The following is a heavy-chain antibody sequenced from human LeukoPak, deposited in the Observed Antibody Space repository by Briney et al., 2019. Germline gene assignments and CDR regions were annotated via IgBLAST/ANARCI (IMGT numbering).Heavy chain of an antibody. CDR2: IKQDGSKE. V-gene: IGHV3-7*01. D-gene: IGHD7-27*01. Sequence: PGGSLRLSCAASGFTFSSYGMHWVRQAPGKGLEWVANIKQDGSKEYYVDSVKGRFTISRDNAENSLYLQMNSLRAEDTAVYYCASDPPWANDAFDIWGQGTMVTVSS. CDR3: ASDPPWANDAFDI. CDR1: GFTFSSYG. J-gene: IGHJ3*02.